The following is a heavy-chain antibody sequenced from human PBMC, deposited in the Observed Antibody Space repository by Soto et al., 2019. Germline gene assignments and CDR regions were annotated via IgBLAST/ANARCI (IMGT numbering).Heavy chain of an antibody. CDR1: GGSVSSGSYY. J-gene: IGHJ3*02. CDR3: ARGGYSYDAFDI. Sequence: QVQLLESGPGLVKPSETLSLTCTVSGGSVSSGSYYWSWIRQPPGKGLEWIGYIYYSGSTNYNPSLKSRVTISVDTSKNQFSLKLSSVTAADTAVYYCARGGYSYDAFDIWGQGTMVTVSS. CDR2: IYYSGST. V-gene: IGHV4-61*01. D-gene: IGHD5-18*01.